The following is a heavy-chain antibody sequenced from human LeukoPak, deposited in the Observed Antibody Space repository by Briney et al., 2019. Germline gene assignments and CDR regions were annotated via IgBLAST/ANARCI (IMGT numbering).Heavy chain of an antibody. Sequence: GSLRLSCAASGFTFSSYWMSWVRQAPGKGLEWVANIRQDGSEKYYVDSVKGRFTISRDNAKNSLYLQMNSLRAEDTAVYYCTSRYSSGLNWFDPWGQGTLVTVSS. J-gene: IGHJ5*02. CDR2: IRQDGSEK. V-gene: IGHV3-7*01. CDR1: GFTFSSYW. D-gene: IGHD6-19*01. CDR3: TSRYSSGLNWFDP.